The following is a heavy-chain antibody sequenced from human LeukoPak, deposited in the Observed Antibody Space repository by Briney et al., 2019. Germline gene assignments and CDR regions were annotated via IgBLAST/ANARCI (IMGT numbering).Heavy chain of an antibody. V-gene: IGHV3-15*01. Sequence: GGSLRLSCAAPGFTFSNAWMSWVRQAPGKGLEWVGRIKSKTDGGTTDYAAPVKGRFTISRGDSKNTLYLQMNSLKTEDTAVYYCTTDPVTLREDGVAFDIWGQGTMVTVSS. D-gene: IGHD4-17*01. CDR1: GFTFSNAW. J-gene: IGHJ3*02. CDR3: TTDPVTLREDGVAFDI. CDR2: IKSKTDGGTT.